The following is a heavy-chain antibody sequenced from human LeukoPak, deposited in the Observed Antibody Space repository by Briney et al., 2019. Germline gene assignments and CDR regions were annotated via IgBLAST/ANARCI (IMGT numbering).Heavy chain of an antibody. J-gene: IGHJ4*02. CDR3: ARLGPGMNFFYFDY. V-gene: IGHV3-7*01. CDR1: GFTFSSYW. D-gene: IGHD3-10*01. Sequence: GGSLRLSCAASGFTFSSYWMSWVRQAPGKGLEWVANIKQDGSEKYYVDSVKGRFTISRDNAKNSLYLRINSLRSEDTAVYYCARLGPGMNFFYFDYWGQGTLVTVSS. CDR2: IKQDGSEK.